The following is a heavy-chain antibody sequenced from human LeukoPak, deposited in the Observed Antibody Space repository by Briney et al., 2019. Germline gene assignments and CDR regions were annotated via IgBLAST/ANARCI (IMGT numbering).Heavy chain of an antibody. J-gene: IGHJ6*03. Sequence: PSETLSLTCTVSGGSISSSSYYWGWIRQPPGKGLEWIGSINYSGSTYYNPSLKSRVTISVDTSKNQFSLKLSSVTAADTAVYYCARGMYSSSRLVYYYMDVWGKGTTVTVSS. D-gene: IGHD6-6*01. CDR3: ARGMYSSSRLVYYYMDV. CDR2: INYSGST. V-gene: IGHV4-39*07. CDR1: GGSISSSSYY.